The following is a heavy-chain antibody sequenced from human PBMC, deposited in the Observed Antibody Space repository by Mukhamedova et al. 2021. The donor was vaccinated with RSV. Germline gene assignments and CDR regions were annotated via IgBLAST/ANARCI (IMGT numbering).Heavy chain of an antibody. CDR2: ISAYNGNT. J-gene: IGHJ6*02. D-gene: IGHD3-22*01. V-gene: IGHV1-18*01. Sequence: SWVRQAPGQGLEWMGWISAYNGNTNYAQKLQGRVTMTTDTSTSTAYMELRSLRSDDTAVYYCARRGYYGGYYYGMDVWGQGTTV. CDR3: ARRGYYGGYYYGMDV.